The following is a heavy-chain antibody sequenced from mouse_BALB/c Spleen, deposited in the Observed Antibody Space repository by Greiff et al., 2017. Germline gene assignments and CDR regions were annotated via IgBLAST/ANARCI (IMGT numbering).Heavy chain of an antibody. J-gene: IGHJ2*01. CDR2: ISSGSSTI. Sequence: EVNVVESGGGLVQPGGSRKLSCAASGFTFSSFGMHWVRQAPEKGLEWVAYISSGSSTIYYADTVKGRFTISRDNPKNTLFLQMTSLRSEDTAMYYCARGTAYFDYWGQGTTLTVSS. D-gene: IGHD1-2*01. CDR3: ARGTAYFDY. V-gene: IGHV5-17*02. CDR1: GFTFSSFG.